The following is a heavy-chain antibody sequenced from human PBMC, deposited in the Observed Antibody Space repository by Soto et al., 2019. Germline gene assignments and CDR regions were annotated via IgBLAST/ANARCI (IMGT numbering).Heavy chain of an antibody. V-gene: IGHV3-21*01. CDR2: ISSSSSYI. J-gene: IGHJ3*02. CDR1: GFTFSSYS. D-gene: IGHD3-22*01. Sequence: EVQLVESGGGLVKPGGSLRLSCAASGFTFSSYSMNWVRQAPGKGLEWVSSISSSSSYIYYADSVKGRFTISRDNAKNSLYLQMNSLRAEDMAVYYCARGYHYYDSSGYDKWDAFDIWGQGTMVTVSS. CDR3: ARGYHYYDSSGYDKWDAFDI.